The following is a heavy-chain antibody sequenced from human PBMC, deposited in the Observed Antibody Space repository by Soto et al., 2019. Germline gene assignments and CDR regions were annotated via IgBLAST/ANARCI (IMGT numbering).Heavy chain of an antibody. CDR2: ISSSGSTI. D-gene: IGHD2-2*01. CDR3: ARVPGPAAMLWFDP. J-gene: IGHJ5*02. V-gene: IGHV3-11*01. Sequence: GGSLRLSCAASGFTFSDYYMSWIRQAPGKGLEWVSYISSSGSTIYYADSVKGRFTISRDNAKNSLYLQMNSLRAEDTAVYYCARVPGPAAMLWFDPWGQGTLVTVSS. CDR1: GFTFSDYY.